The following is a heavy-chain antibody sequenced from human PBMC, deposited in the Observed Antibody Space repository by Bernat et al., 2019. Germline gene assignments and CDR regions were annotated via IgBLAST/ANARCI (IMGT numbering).Heavy chain of an antibody. V-gene: IGHV1-69*12. CDR3: ARSLGNFGYSYGYHYYYGMDV. CDR2: IIPIFGTA. CDR1: GGTFSSYA. J-gene: IGHJ6*02. Sequence: QVQLVQSGAEVKKPGSSVKVSSKASGGTFSSYAISWVRQAPGQGLEWMGGIIPIFGTANYAQKFQGRVTITADESTSTAYMELSSLRSEDTAVYYCARSLGNFGYSYGYHYYYGMDVWGQGTTVTVSS. D-gene: IGHD5-18*01.